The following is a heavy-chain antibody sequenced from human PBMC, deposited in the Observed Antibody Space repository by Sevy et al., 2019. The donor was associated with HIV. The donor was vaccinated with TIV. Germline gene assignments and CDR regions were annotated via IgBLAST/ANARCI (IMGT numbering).Heavy chain of an antibody. CDR3: ARGSSGWYGGTSDFDY. V-gene: IGHV1-2*02. CDR2: INPNSGGT. D-gene: IGHD6-19*01. J-gene: IGHJ4*02. Sequence: ASVKVSCKASGYTFTGYYMHWVRQAPGQGLEWMGWINPNSGGTNYSQKFQGRVTMTRDTSINTAYMELSRLRSDDTAVYYCARGSSGWYGGTSDFDYWGQGTLVTVS. CDR1: GYTFTGYY.